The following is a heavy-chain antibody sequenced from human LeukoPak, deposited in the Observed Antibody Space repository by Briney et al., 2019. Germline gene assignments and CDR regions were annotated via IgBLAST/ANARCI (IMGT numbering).Heavy chain of an antibody. CDR2: ISAYNGNT. CDR1: GYTFTSYG. J-gene: IGHJ6*03. D-gene: IGHD2-2*01. V-gene: IGHV1-18*01. Sequence: ASVKVSCKASGYTFTSYGISWVRQAPGHGLEWMGWISAYNGNTNYAQKLQGRVTMTTDTSTSTAYMELRSLRSDDTAVYYCARTGYCGSTSCYYYYYYMDVWGKGTTVTVSS. CDR3: ARTGYCGSTSCYYYYYYMDV.